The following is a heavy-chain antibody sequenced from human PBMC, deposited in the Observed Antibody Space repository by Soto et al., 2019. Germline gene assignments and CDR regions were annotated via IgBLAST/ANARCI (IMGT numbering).Heavy chain of an antibody. CDR1: GGSISSYY. CDR3: AGRYGSSFDY. Sequence: TSETLSLTCTVSGGSISSYYWSWIRQPPGKGLEWIGYIYYSGSTNYNPSLKSRVTISVDTSKNQFSLKLSSVTAADTDVYYCAGRYGSSFDYWGQGTLVTVSS. V-gene: IGHV4-59*08. CDR2: IYYSGST. J-gene: IGHJ4*02. D-gene: IGHD6-13*01.